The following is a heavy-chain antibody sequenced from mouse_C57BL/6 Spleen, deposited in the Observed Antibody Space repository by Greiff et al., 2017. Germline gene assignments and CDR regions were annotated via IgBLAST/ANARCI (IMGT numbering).Heavy chain of an antibody. Sequence: VQLQESGPELVKPGASVKISCKASGYAFSSSWMNWVKQRPGKGLEWIGRIYPGDGDTNYNGKFKGKATLTADKSSSTAYMQLSSLTSEDSAVYFCARLTSKGGFAYWGQGTLVTVSA. CDR2: IYPGDGDT. D-gene: IGHD4-1*01. CDR3: ARLTSKGGFAY. V-gene: IGHV1-82*01. J-gene: IGHJ3*01. CDR1: GYAFSSSW.